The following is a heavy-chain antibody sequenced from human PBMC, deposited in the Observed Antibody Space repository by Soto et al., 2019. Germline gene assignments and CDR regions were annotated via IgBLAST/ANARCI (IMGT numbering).Heavy chain of an antibody. D-gene: IGHD6-13*01. CDR3: ARGKAAAGTSGFDY. V-gene: IGHV4-34*01. CDR2: INHSGST. Sequence: SETLSLTCAVYGGSFSGYYWSWIRHPPGKGLEWIGEINHSGSTNYNPSLKSRVTISVDTSKNQFSLKLSSVTAADTAVYYCARGKAAAGTSGFDYWGQGTLVTVSS. CDR1: GGSFSGYY. J-gene: IGHJ4*02.